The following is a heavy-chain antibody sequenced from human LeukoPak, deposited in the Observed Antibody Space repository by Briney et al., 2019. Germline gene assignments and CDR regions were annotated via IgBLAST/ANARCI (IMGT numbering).Heavy chain of an antibody. CDR1: GGSISSYY. D-gene: IGHD3-10*01. V-gene: IGHV4-59*01. Sequence: SETLSLTCTVSGGSISSYYWSWIRQPPGKGLEWIGYIYYSGSTNYNPSLKSRVTISVDTSKNQFSLKLSSVTAADTAVYYCARTMYYYGSGSYTYFDYLGQGTLVTVSS. CDR2: IYYSGST. J-gene: IGHJ4*02. CDR3: ARTMYYYGSGSYTYFDY.